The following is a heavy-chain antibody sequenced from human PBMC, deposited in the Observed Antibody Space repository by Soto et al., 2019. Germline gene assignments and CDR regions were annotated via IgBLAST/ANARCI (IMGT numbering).Heavy chain of an antibody. Sequence: SETLSLTCAVSGYSITSGYCWGWIRQPPGKGLEWIASVCHSGSTYYNSSLKSRVTISVDTSKNQFSLRLTSVTAADTAVYYCARGRSGQWRRNIDYWGQGTLVTVSS. CDR3: ARGRSGQWRRNIDY. V-gene: IGHV4-38-2*01. J-gene: IGHJ4*02. D-gene: IGHD6-19*01. CDR2: VCHSGST. CDR1: GYSITSGYC.